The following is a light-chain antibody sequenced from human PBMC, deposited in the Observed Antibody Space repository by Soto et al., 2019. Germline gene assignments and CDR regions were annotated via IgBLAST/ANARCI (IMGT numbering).Light chain of an antibody. Sequence: QSALTPPASVSGSPGQPITISCTGTSSDVGGYNYVSWYQQHPGKAHKLMIYDVSNRPSGVSNRFSGSKSGNTASLTISGLQAEDEADYYCSSYTSSSTLFGGGTNLTVL. CDR1: SSDVGGYNY. V-gene: IGLV2-14*01. CDR2: DVS. J-gene: IGLJ2*01. CDR3: SSYTSSSTL.